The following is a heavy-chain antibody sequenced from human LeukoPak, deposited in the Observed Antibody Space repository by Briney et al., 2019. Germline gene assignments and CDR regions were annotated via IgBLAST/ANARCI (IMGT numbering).Heavy chain of an antibody. J-gene: IGHJ4*02. D-gene: IGHD1-26*01. V-gene: IGHV4-61*08. CDR1: GGSISSGDYY. Sequence: SETLSLTCTVSGGSISSGDYYWSWIRQPPGKGLEWIGYIYYSGSTNYNPSLKSRVTISVDTSKNQFSLKLSSVTAADTAVYYCARGSGTYLAEYYFDYWGQGTLVTVSS. CDR2: IYYSGST. CDR3: ARGSGTYLAEYYFDY.